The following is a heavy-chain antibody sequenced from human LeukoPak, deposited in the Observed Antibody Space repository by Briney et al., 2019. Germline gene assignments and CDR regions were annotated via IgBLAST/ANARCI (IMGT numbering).Heavy chain of an antibody. CDR1: GGTFSRNA. V-gene: IGHV1-69*04. D-gene: IGHD2-2*02. CDR2: IIRIVGIA. J-gene: IGHJ6*02. CDR3: ARIQAVGVPVAIDAYYDYGMDV. Sequence: SVKVSCKASGGTFSRNAISWVRQAPGQGLEWMGRIIRIVGIATYAQKFQGRVTITEDRSTNTDYMELSSLRSEDTAVYYCARIQAVGVPVAIDAYYDYGMDVWGQGTTVTVSS.